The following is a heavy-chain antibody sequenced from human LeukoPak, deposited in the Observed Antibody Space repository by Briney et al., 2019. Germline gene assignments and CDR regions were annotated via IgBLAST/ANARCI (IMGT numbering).Heavy chain of an antibody. CDR1: GGTFSSYA. CDR2: IIPILGIA. V-gene: IGHV1-69*04. D-gene: IGHD3-10*01. J-gene: IGHJ4*02. Sequence: ASVKVSCKASGGTFSSYAISWVRQAPGQGLEWMGRIIPILGIANYAQKFQGRVTITADKSTSTAYMELSSLRSEDTAVYYCARGRLWFGELSWYYFDYWAREPWSPSPQ. CDR3: ARGRLWFGELSWYYFDY.